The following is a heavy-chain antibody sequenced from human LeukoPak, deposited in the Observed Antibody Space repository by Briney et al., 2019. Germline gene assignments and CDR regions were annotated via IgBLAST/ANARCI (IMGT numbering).Heavy chain of an antibody. V-gene: IGHV3-9*01. D-gene: IGHD3-10*01. Sequence: GGSLRLSCAASGFTFDNYAMHWVRQAPGKGPEWVSGIAWNSGNTGFADSVKGRFTISRDNAENSLYLQMNSLTPEDTAFYAKDMNSYGSGSSYNPWGPFDSWGQGTLVTVSS. CDR3: DMNSYGSGSSYNPWGPFDS. J-gene: IGHJ4*02. CDR1: GFTFDNYA. CDR2: IAWNSGNT.